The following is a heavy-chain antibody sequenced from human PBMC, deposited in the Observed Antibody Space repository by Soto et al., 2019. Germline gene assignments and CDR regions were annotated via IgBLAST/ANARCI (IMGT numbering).Heavy chain of an antibody. CDR3: AKDGAAAAGTLSYFDY. J-gene: IGHJ4*02. V-gene: IGHV3-23*01. CDR1: GFTFSSYA. D-gene: IGHD6-13*01. CDR2: FSSSGGSGGTT. Sequence: EVQLLESGGGLVQPGGSLRLSCAASGFTFSSYAMSWVRQAPGKGLEWVSSFSSSGGSGGTTYYADSVKGRFTLSRDNSKNTLFLQMNSLGAEDTAVYYCAKDGAAAAGTLSYFDYWGQGILVTVSS.